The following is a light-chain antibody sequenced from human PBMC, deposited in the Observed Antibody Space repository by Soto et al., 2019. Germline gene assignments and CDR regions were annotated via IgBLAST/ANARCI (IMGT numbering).Light chain of an antibody. J-gene: IGKJ1*01. CDR3: QQYSNWPPWT. CDR2: GAS. V-gene: IGKV3-15*01. CDR1: QSVSRN. Sequence: EIVMTQSPATLSVSPGERATLSCRASQSVSRNLAWYQQKPGQAPRLLIYGASTRATGIPGRFSGSGSGTDFTLTISSLQSEDFAVYYCQQYSNWPPWTFGQGTKVDIK.